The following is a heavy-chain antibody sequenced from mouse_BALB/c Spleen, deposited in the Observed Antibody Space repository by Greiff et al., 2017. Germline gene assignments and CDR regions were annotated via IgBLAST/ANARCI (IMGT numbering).Heavy chain of an antibody. CDR2: IWAGGST. CDR1: GFSLTSYG. D-gene: IGHD1-1*01. V-gene: IGHV2-9*02. J-gene: IGHJ2*01. Sequence: VKRVESGPGLVAPSQSLSITCTVSGFSLTSYGVHWVRQPPGKGLEWLGVIWAGGSTNYNSALMSRLSISKDNSKSQVFLKMNSLQTDDTAMYYCARGGPYGSSLFDYWGQGTTLTVSS. CDR3: ARGGPYGSSLFDY.